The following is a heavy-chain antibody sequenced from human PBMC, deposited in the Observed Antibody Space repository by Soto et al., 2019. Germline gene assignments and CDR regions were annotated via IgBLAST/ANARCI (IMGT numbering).Heavy chain of an antibody. CDR3: ARVQDYYGMDV. CDR2: IIPILGIA. Sequence: QVQLVQSGAEVEKPGSSVKVSCKASGGTFSSYTISWVRQAPGQGLEWMGRIIPILGIANYAQKFQGRVTITADKSTSTAYMELSSLRSEDTAVYYCARVQDYYGMDVWGQGTTVTVSS. V-gene: IGHV1-69*02. J-gene: IGHJ6*02. CDR1: GGTFSSYT.